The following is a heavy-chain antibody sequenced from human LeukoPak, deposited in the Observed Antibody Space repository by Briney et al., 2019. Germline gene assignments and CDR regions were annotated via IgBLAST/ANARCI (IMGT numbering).Heavy chain of an antibody. CDR1: GYTFTSYD. Sequence: AASVKVSCKASGYTFTSYDIDWVRQATGQGLEWMGWMNPNSGNTGYAQKFQGRVTITADESTSTAYMELSSLRSEDTAVYYCARGPAMVRGVIPYNWFDPWGQGTLVTVSS. CDR3: ARGPAMVRGVIPYNWFDP. CDR2: MNPNSGNT. V-gene: IGHV1-8*01. J-gene: IGHJ5*02. D-gene: IGHD3-10*01.